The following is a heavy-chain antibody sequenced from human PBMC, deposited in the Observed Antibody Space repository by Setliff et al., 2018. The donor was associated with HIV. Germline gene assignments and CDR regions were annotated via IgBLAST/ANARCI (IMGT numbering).Heavy chain of an antibody. Sequence: GGSLRLSCAASGFIFSDFYMSWIRQAPGKGLEWVSSITSRSVSTYYAGSVKGRFTISRDNANDSLYLQMNTLRAEDTAVYYCARVYVANIAAAGPYFDYWGQGTLVTVSS. D-gene: IGHD6-13*01. CDR2: ITSRSVST. V-gene: IGHV3-11*04. CDR1: GFIFSDFY. CDR3: ARVYVANIAAAGPYFDY. J-gene: IGHJ4*02.